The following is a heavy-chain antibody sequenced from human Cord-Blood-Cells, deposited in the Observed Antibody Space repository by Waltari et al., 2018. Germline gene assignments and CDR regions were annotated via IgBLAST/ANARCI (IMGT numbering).Heavy chain of an antibody. J-gene: IGHJ4*02. V-gene: IGHV4-31*03. Sequence: CTVSGVSISSGGYYWSWIRQHPGKSLEWIGYIYYSGSTYYNPSLKIRVTIAVDTSKNQFSLKLSSVTAADTAVYYCARVSSRGAGDYWGQGTLVTVSS. D-gene: IGHD1-26*01. CDR1: GVSISSGGYY. CDR2: IYYSGST. CDR3: ARVSSRGAGDY.